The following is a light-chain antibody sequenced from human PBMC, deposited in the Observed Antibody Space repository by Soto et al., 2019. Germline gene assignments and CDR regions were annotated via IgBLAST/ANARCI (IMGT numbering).Light chain of an antibody. V-gene: IGLV2-14*01. CDR3: SSYTTSSTPVV. Sequence: QSALTQPASVSGSPGQSITISCTGTSSDVGGYNYVSWYQQHPGKGPKLMIYEVSNRPSGVSNRFSGSKSGNTASLTISGLQAEDEADYYCSSYTTSSTPVVFGGGPKVTVL. J-gene: IGLJ2*01. CDR2: EVS. CDR1: SSDVGGYNY.